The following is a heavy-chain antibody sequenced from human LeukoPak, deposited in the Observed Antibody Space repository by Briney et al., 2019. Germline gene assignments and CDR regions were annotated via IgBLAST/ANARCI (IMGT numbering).Heavy chain of an antibody. Sequence: SETLSLTCTVSGGSISGYYWSWIRQPPGKGLEWVGYISDSGNTKYNPSLKSRVTMSLDTSKNQFSLKLSSVTAADTAVYYCARAPITMVRGVIFYGMDVWGQGTTVTVSS. CDR3: ARAPITMVRGVIFYGMDV. V-gene: IGHV4-59*01. D-gene: IGHD3-10*01. CDR1: GGSISGYY. J-gene: IGHJ6*02. CDR2: ISDSGNT.